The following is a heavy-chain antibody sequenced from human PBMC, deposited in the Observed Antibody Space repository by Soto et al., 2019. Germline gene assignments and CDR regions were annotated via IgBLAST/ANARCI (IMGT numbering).Heavy chain of an antibody. Sequence: QVQRVQSGAEVKKPGSSVKVSCKASGGTFSSYAISWVRQAPRQGLEWMGGIIPIFGTANYAQKFQGRVTITAGESTSTAYRELSRLRSEDTAVYYCARGGWELPIGYWYFDLWGRGTLVTVSS. CDR2: IIPIFGTA. CDR3: ARGGWELPIGYWYFDL. J-gene: IGHJ2*01. V-gene: IGHV1-69*12. D-gene: IGHD1-26*01. CDR1: GGTFSSYA.